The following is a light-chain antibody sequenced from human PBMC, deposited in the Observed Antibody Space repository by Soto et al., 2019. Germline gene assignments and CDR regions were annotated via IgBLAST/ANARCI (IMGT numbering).Light chain of an antibody. CDR2: AAS. CDR3: QKYNCVPFT. Sequence: DIQMTQSPSSLSASVGERATITCRASQGISSYLAWYQQKPGKVPKLLIYAASTLKSGVPSRFSGSGAGTYFTLTISSLHPEYVASYYCQKYNCVPFTFGPGTKVDIK. V-gene: IGKV1-27*01. J-gene: IGKJ3*01. CDR1: QGISSY.